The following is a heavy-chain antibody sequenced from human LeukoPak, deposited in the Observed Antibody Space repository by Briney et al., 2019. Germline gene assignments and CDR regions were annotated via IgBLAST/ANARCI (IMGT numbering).Heavy chain of an antibody. J-gene: IGHJ4*02. CDR2: IYYSGST. CDR3: ARGGGYGSGSLY. V-gene: IGHV4-39*07. D-gene: IGHD3-10*01. CDR1: GGSISSSSYY. Sequence: SETLSLTCTVSGGSISSSSYYWGWIRQPPGKGLEWIGSIYYSGSTNYNPSLKSRVTISVDTSKNQFSLKLSSVTAADTAVYYGARGGGYGSGSLYWGQGTLVTVSS.